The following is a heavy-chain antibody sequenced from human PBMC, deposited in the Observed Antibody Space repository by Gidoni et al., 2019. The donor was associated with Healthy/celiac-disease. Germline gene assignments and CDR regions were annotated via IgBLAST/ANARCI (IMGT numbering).Heavy chain of an antibody. CDR1: GFTFSSYS. J-gene: IGHJ3*02. CDR3: AREGVVLTGLRHAFDI. V-gene: IGHV3-48*01. CDR2: ISSSSSTI. D-gene: IGHD3-9*01. Sequence: EVQLVESGGGLVQPGGSLRLSCAASGFTFSSYSMNWVRQAPGKGLEWVSYISSSSSTIYYADSVKGRFTISRDNAKNSLYLQMNSLRAEDTAVYYCAREGVVLTGLRHAFDIWGQGTMVTVSS.